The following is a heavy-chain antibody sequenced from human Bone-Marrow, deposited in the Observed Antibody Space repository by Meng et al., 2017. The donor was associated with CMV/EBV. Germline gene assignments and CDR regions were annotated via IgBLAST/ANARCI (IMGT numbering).Heavy chain of an antibody. D-gene: IGHD2-21*01. CDR2: IYSGGST. CDR3: ARGDDLDY. J-gene: IGHJ4*02. V-gene: IGHV3-53*01. CDR1: GFTVSSNY. Sequence: GESLKISCAASGFTVSSNYMSWVRQAPGKGLEWVSVIYSGGSTYYADSVKGRFTISRDNSKNTLYPQMNSLRAEDTAVYYCARGDDLDYWGQGTRVTVSS.